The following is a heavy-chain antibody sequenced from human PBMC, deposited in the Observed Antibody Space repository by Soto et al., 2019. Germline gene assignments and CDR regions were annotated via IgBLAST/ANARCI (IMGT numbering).Heavy chain of an antibody. V-gene: IGHV3-74*01. D-gene: IGHD1-26*01. CDR2: SKYDGSSA. Sequence: EVKLVESGGGLVQPGGSLRLSCAATGFDFSRYWVHWVRQAPGKGLVWVSRSKYDGSSADYADFVEGRFTTSRDNAKNTLYLEMNSLRAEDTAVYYCATFSGSTAGWDNYGLDIWGQGTSVIVSS. J-gene: IGHJ6*02. CDR1: GFDFSRYW. CDR3: ATFSGSTAGWDNYGLDI.